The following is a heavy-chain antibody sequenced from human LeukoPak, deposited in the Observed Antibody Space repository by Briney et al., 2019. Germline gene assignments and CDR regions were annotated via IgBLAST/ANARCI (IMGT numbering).Heavy chain of an antibody. V-gene: IGHV1-69*13. Sequence: SVKVSCKASGYTFTSYGISWVRQAPGQGLEWMGGIIPIFGTANYAQKFQGRVTITADESTSTAYMELSSLRSEDTAVYYCARVATLYYMDVWGKGTTVTVSS. CDR3: ARVATLYYMDV. CDR1: GYTFTSYG. D-gene: IGHD5-12*01. J-gene: IGHJ6*03. CDR2: IIPIFGTA.